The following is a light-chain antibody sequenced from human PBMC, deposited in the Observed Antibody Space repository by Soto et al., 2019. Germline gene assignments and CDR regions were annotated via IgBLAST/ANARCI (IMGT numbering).Light chain of an antibody. Sequence: ASSLTPSGGNGVKGTSVESQDISNYLNWYQQKPGKAPKLLIYDASNLETGVPSRFSGSGSGTDFTFTISSLQPEDIATYYCQQYDNLPLTFGGWTK. CDR2: DAS. V-gene: IGKV1-33*01. CDR3: QQYDNLPLT. J-gene: IGKJ4*01. CDR1: QDISNY.